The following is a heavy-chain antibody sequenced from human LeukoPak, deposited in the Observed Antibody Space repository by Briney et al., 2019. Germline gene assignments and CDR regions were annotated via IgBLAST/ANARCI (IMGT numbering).Heavy chain of an antibody. D-gene: IGHD6-13*01. CDR3: ARLSSGSSSWYDIDY. CDR1: GGSISSYY. V-gene: IGHV4-59*08. Sequence: SETLSLTCTVSGGSISSYYWSWIRQPPGKGLEWIGYIYYSGSTNYNPSLKSRVTISVDTSTNQFSLKLSSVTAADTAVYYCARLSSGSSSWYDIDYWGQGTLVTVSS. J-gene: IGHJ4*02. CDR2: IYYSGST.